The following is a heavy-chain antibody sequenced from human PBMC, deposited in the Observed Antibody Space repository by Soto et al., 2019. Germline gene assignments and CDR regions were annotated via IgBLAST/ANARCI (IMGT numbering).Heavy chain of an antibody. D-gene: IGHD3-3*01. V-gene: IGHV3-11*01. CDR2: ISSSGSTI. CDR3: ARFRGAIFGVVITAFDI. CDR1: GFTFSDYY. Sequence: QVQLVESGGGLVKPGGSLRLSCAASGFTFSDYYMSWIRQAPGKGLEWVSYISSSGSTIYYADSGKGRFTISRDNAKNSLYLQMNRMRAEDTAVYYCARFRGAIFGVVITAFDIWGQGTMVTVSS. J-gene: IGHJ3*02.